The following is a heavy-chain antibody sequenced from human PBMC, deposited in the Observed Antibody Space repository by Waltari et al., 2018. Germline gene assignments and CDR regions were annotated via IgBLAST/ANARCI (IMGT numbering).Heavy chain of an antibody. D-gene: IGHD4-17*01. V-gene: IGHV4-34*01. CDR1: GGSFSGYY. J-gene: IGHJ4*02. CDR3: ASRLAVTTLYYFDY. Sequence: QVQLQQWGAGLLKPSETLSLTCAVYGGSFSGYYWSWIRQPPGKGLEWIGEINHSGSPNSNPSLKSRVTISVDTSKNQFSLKLSSVTAADTAVYYCASRLAVTTLYYFDYWDQGTLVTVSS. CDR2: INHSGSP.